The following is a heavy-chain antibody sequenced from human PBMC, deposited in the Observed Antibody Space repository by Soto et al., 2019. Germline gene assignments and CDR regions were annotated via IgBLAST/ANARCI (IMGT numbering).Heavy chain of an antibody. D-gene: IGHD3-3*01. Sequence: SETLSLTCTVSGGSISSYYWSWIRQHPGKGLEWIGYIYYSGSTNYNPSLKSRVTISVDTSENQFSLKLSSVTAADTAVYYCARVRDYDFWSGPYYVDVWGKRTTVTVSS. V-gene: IGHV4-59*01. J-gene: IGHJ6*03. CDR1: GGSISSYY. CDR2: IYYSGST. CDR3: ARVRDYDFWSGPYYVDV.